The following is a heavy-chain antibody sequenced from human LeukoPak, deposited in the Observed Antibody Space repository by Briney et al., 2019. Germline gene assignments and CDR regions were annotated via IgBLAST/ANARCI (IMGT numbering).Heavy chain of an antibody. CDR3: AKLGAYSSSWYGFFDY. J-gene: IGHJ4*02. CDR1: GYSFTNYW. CDR2: IYPGDSDT. D-gene: IGHD6-13*01. V-gene: IGHV5-51*01. Sequence: GESLKISCKASGYSFTNYWIGWVRQMPGKGLECMGIIYPGDSDTRYSPSFQGQVTISADKSIGTAYLHWSSLKASDTAMYYCAKLGAYSSSWYGFFDYWGQGTPVTVSS.